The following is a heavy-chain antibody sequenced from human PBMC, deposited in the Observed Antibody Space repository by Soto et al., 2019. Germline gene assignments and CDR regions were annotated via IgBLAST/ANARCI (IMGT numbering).Heavy chain of an antibody. CDR3: AKDMGELDTPATYYYYGMDV. CDR2: ISYDGRNI. CDR1: GFTFSNQG. D-gene: IGHD3-16*01. Sequence: PGGSLRLSCAASGFTFSNQGMHWVRQAPGKGLEWVAVISYDGRNIYYADSVKGRFTISRDNSKNTLYLQMNSLRAEDTAVYYCAKDMGELDTPATYYYYGMDVWGQGTSVTVSS. V-gene: IGHV3-30*18. J-gene: IGHJ6*02.